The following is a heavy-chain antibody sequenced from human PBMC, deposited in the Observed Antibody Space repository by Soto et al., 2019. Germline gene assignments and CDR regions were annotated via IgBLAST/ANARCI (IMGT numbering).Heavy chain of an antibody. CDR3: ASRRMVATPSQIYYFDY. CDR1: GFTFSSYW. V-gene: IGHV3-74*01. Sequence: GGSLRLSCAASGFTFSSYWMHWVRQAPGKGLVWVSRINSDGSSTSYGDSVKGRFTISGENAKNTLYLEMNSLRAEDTAVYYCASRRMVATPSQIYYFDYWGQGTLVTVSS. CDR2: INSDGSST. J-gene: IGHJ4*02. D-gene: IGHD5-12*01.